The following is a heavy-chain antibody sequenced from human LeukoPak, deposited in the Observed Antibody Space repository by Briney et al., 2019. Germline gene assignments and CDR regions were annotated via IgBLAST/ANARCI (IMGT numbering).Heavy chain of an antibody. V-gene: IGHV3-23*01. CDR2: ISNSGGRT. CDR3: AKSYNGYESKPDY. J-gene: IGHJ4*02. Sequence: GGSLRLSCAASGFTLSSYAMSWVRQAPGKGLEWVSSISNSGGRTFYTDSVKGRFTISRDNSKITLYLQMNSLRAEDTAVYYCAKSYNGYESKPDYWGQGTLVTVSS. D-gene: IGHD5-12*01. CDR1: GFTLSSYA.